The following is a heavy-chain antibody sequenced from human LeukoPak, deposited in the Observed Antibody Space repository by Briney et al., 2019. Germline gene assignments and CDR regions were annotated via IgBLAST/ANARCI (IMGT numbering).Heavy chain of an antibody. V-gene: IGHV4-59*01. J-gene: IGHJ6*04. Sequence: SETLSLTCTVSGGSINNYYWSWIRQPPGKGLEWIGYIYYSGNTNYNPSLKSRVTISVDTSKNQFSLKLSSVTAADTAVYYCARDTHYYGMDVRGKGTTVTVSS. CDR1: GGSINNYY. CDR2: IYYSGNT. CDR3: ARDTHYYGMDV.